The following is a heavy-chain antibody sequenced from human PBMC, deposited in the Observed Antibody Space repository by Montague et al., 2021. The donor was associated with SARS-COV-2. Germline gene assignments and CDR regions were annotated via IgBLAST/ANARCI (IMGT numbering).Heavy chain of an antibody. CDR3: VRTFYDSSGYYYVWYFDL. D-gene: IGHD3-22*01. CDR2: INSDGSST. CDR1: GFTFSSYW. J-gene: IGHJ2*01. V-gene: IGHV3-74*01. Sequence: SLRLSCAAPGFTFSSYWMDWVRQPPGKGLVWVSRINSDGSSTNYADSVKGRFTISRDNAKNTLYLQMNSLRAEDTAVYYCVRTFYDSSGYYYVWYFDLWGRSTLVTVSS.